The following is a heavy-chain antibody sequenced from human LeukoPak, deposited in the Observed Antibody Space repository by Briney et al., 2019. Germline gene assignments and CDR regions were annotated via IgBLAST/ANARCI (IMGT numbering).Heavy chain of an antibody. D-gene: IGHD3-10*01. J-gene: IGHJ5*02. CDR1: GGSISSSSYY. V-gene: IGHV4-39*07. CDR3: ARVDYGSGSSRPNWFDP. CDR2: IYHSGST. Sequence: SETLPLTCTVSGGSISSSSYYWGWIRQPPGKGLEWIGSIYHSGSTYYNPSLKSRVTISVDTSKNQFSLKLSPVTAADTAVYYCARVDYGSGSSRPNWFDPWGQGTLVTVSS.